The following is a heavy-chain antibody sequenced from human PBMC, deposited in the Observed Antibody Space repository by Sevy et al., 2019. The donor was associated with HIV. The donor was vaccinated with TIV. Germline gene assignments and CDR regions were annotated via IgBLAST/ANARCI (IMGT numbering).Heavy chain of an antibody. J-gene: IGHJ6*02. D-gene: IGHD3-3*01. CDR2: INSGGRT. CDR1: GFSLNSYW. V-gene: IGHV3-53*01. Sequence: GGSLRLSCAASGFSLNSYWMSWVRQAPGKGLEWVSVINSGGRTHYADSVKGRFTISRDNTKNTLYLQMNSLRAEDTAVYYCARYYDFWGMDVWGQGTTVTVSS. CDR3: ARYYDFWGMDV.